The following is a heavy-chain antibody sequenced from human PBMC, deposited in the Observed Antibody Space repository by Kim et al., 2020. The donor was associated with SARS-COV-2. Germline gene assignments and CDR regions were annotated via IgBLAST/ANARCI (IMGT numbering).Heavy chain of an antibody. CDR2: IYHSGST. CDR1: GGSISSGGYS. V-gene: IGHV4-30-2*01. Sequence: SETLSLTCAVSGGSISSGGYSWSWIRQPPGKGLEWIGYIYHSGSTYYNPSLKSRVTISVDRSKNQFSLKLSSVTAADTAVYYCARDMGYMDVWGKGTTVTVSS. J-gene: IGHJ6*03. CDR3: ARDMGYMDV. D-gene: IGHD3-10*01.